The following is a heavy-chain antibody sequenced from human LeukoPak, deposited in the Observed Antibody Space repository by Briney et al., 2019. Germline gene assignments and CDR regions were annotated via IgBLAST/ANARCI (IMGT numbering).Heavy chain of an antibody. V-gene: IGHV3-30*02. CDR3: ADLWSPDY. J-gene: IGHJ4*02. CDR1: GFNFGDYG. D-gene: IGHD2-8*01. CDR2: IRYDGSNK. Sequence: GGSLRLSCTASGFNFGDYGMHWVRPAPGKGLEWVAFIRYDGSNKYYADSVKGRFTISRDNSKNTVYLQMNSLRVEDTAVYYCADLWSPDYWGQGTLVTVSS.